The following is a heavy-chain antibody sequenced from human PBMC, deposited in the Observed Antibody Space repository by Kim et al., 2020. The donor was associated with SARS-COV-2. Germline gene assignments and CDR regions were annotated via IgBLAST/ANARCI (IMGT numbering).Heavy chain of an antibody. CDR3: ARDNWSDY. J-gene: IGHJ4*02. CDR2: ISPSSSTI. D-gene: IGHD1-20*01. Sequence: GGSLRLSCAASGFTFSSYSMIWVRQAPGKGLEWVSYISPSSSTISYADSVKGRFTISRDNAKNSLYLQMNSLRAEDTAVYYCARDNWSDYWGQGTLVTVS. CDR1: GFTFSSYS. V-gene: IGHV3-48*04.